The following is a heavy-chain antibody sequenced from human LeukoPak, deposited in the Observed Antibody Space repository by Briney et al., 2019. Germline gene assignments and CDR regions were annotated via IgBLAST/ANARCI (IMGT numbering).Heavy chain of an antibody. J-gene: IGHJ4*02. V-gene: IGHV3-53*01. CDR3: ARGGNYVWGSYRLGYYFDY. CDR1: GFTVHSNY. CDR2: IYSGGST. Sequence: GGSLRLSCAASGFTVHSNYMSWVRQAPGKGLEWVSVIYSGGSTYYADSVKGRFTISRDNSKNTLYLQMNSLRAEDTAVYYCARGGNYVWGSYRLGYYFDYWGQGTLVTVSS. D-gene: IGHD3-16*02.